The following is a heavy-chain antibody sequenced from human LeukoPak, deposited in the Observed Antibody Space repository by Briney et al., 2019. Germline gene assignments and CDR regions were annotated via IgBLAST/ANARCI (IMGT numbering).Heavy chain of an antibody. J-gene: IGHJ4*02. CDR1: GGSISSSNW. V-gene: IGHV4-4*02. CDR3: ARDAYYYDSSGYFRFDY. CDR2: IYHSGST. D-gene: IGHD3-22*01. Sequence: PSGTLSLTCAVSGGSISSSNWWSWVRQPPGKGLEWIGEIYHSGSTNYNPSLKSRVTISVDKSKNQFSLKLSSVTAADTAVYYCARDAYYYDSSGYFRFDYWGREPWSPSPQ.